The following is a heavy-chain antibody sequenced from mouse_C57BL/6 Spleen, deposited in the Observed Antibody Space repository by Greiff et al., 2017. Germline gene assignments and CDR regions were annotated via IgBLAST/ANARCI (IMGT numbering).Heavy chain of an antibody. CDR3: AQVPWFAY. V-gene: IGHV1-26*01. Sequence: EVQLQQSGPELVKPGASVKISCKASGYTFTDYYMNWVKQSHGKSLEWIGDINPNNGGTSYNQKFKGKATLTVDKSSSTAYMELRSLTSEDSAVYYCAQVPWFAYWGQGTLVTVSA. CDR1: GYTFTDYY. J-gene: IGHJ3*01. CDR2: INPNNGGT.